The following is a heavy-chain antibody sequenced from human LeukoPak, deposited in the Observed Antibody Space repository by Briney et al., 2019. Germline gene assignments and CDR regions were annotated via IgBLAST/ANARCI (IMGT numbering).Heavy chain of an antibody. D-gene: IGHD4-17*01. Sequence: GGSLRLSCAASGFTFSSYSMTWVRQAPGKGLEWVSSISSSSSYIYYADSVKGRFTISRDNAKNSLYLQMNSLRAEDTAVYYCARDDYGDRFDPWGQGTLVTVSS. CDR2: ISSSSSYI. V-gene: IGHV3-21*01. CDR1: GFTFSSYS. CDR3: ARDDYGDRFDP. J-gene: IGHJ5*02.